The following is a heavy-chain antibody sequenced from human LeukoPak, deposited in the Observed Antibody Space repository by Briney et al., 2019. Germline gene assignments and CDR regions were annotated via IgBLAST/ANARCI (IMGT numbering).Heavy chain of an antibody. CDR1: GFTFSSYG. CDR3: ARDGYSSVPFDY. CDR2: IRYDGSNK. Sequence: GGSLRLSCAASGFTFSSYGMHWVRQAPGKGLEWVAFIRYDGSNKYYADSVKGRFTISRDNSKNTLYLQMNSLRAEDTAVYYCARDGYSSVPFDYWGQGTLVTVSS. D-gene: IGHD6-19*01. V-gene: IGHV3-30*02. J-gene: IGHJ4*02.